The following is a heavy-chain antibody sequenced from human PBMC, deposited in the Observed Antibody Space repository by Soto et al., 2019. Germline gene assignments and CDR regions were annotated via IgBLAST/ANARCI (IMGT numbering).Heavy chain of an antibody. J-gene: IGHJ4*02. CDR2: VSYDGSNK. D-gene: IGHD6-13*01. V-gene: IGHV3-30*18. CDR1: GFTFSSYG. Sequence: QVQLVECGGGVVQPGRSLRLSCAASGFTFSSYGMHWVRQAPGKGLEWVAVVSYDGSNKYYADSVKGRFTISRDNSKSTLYLQMNSLRAEDTAVYYCAKDIGSSSWYWSATLDYWGQGTLVNVSS. CDR3: AKDIGSSSWYWSATLDY.